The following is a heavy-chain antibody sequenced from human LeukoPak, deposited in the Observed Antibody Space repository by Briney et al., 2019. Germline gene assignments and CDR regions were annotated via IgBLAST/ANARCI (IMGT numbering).Heavy chain of an antibody. CDR1: GYSFTDYY. V-gene: IGHV1-2*05. D-gene: IGHD4-17*01. J-gene: IGHJ4*02. CDR2: IDPNSGGT. Sequence: GASVKVSCKTYGYSFTDYYVDWVRQAPGQGLEWMGRIDPNSGGTNDVHKFQGRVTMSRDTSISTVYMELSSLGYDDTVIYYCARDRKGDYDIADYWGQGTLVTVSP. CDR3: ARDRKGDYDIADY.